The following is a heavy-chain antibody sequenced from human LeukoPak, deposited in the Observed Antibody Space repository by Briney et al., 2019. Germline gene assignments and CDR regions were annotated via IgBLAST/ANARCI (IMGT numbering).Heavy chain of an antibody. V-gene: IGHV1-24*01. J-gene: IGHJ4*02. CDR3: ATTIRLNYYDSSGYIPFLRVDY. CDR1: GYTLTELS. CDR2: FDPEDGET. Sequence: ASVKVSCKVSGYTLTELSMHWVRQAPGKGLEWMGGFDPEDGETIYAQKFQGRVTMTEDTSTDTAYMELSSLRSEVTAVYYCATTIRLNYYDSSGYIPFLRVDYWGQGTLVTVSS. D-gene: IGHD3-22*01.